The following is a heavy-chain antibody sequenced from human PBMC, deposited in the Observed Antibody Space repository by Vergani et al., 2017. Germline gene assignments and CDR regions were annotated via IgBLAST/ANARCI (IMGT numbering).Heavy chain of an antibody. Sequence: QVQLQESGPGLVKPSETLSLTCTVSGGSISSYYWSWIRQPPGKGLEWIGYIYYSGSTNYNPSLKSRVTISVDTSKNQFSLELSSVTAADTAVYYLAAAAGGYPAWLDYWGQGTLVTVSS. J-gene: IGHJ4*02. CDR3: AAAAGGYPAWLDY. V-gene: IGHV4-59*01. CDR2: IYYSGST. D-gene: IGHD1-26*01. CDR1: GGSISSYY.